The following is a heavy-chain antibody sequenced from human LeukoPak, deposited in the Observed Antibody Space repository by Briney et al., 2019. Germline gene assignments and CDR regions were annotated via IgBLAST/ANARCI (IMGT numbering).Heavy chain of an antibody. J-gene: IGHJ4*02. CDR2: INPSGGST. D-gene: IGHD3-10*01. Sequence: GASVEVSCKASGYTLTSYPIHWVRQAPGQGLEWMGIINPSGGSTSYTQKFQGRVTMTRDTSTSTVYMELSSLRSEDTAVYYCARDSLPHYYTSGSQNPADYWGQGTLVTVSS. CDR1: GYTLTSYP. V-gene: IGHV1-46*01. CDR3: ARDSLPHYYTSGSQNPADY.